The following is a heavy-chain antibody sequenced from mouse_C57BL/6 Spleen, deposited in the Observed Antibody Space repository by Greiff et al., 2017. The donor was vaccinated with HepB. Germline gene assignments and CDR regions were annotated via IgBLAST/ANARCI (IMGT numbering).Heavy chain of an antibody. J-gene: IGHJ4*01. CDR1: GYTFTSYW. Sequence: QVQLQQPGAELVKPGASVKMSCKASGYTFTSYWITWVKQRPGQGLEWIGDIYPGSGSTNYNEKFKSKATLTVDKSSSTAYMQLSSLTSEDSAVYYCAGDDYGSSIYAMDYWGQGTSVTVSS. D-gene: IGHD1-1*01. CDR3: AGDDYGSSIYAMDY. CDR2: IYPGSGST. V-gene: IGHV1-55*01.